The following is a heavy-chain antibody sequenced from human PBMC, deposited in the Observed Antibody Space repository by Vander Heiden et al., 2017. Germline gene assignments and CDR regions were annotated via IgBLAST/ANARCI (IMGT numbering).Heavy chain of an antibody. J-gene: IGHJ5*02. CDR1: GGSISSSSSY. D-gene: IGHD2-2*02. CDR2: IFYTGST. V-gene: IGHV4-39*01. Sequence: QLQLQESGPGLVKPSATLSLTCTVSGGSISSSSSYWGWIRQPPGKGLEWIGSIFYTGSTYYSPSLKSRVAISVDTSKNQFSLTLRSVTAADTAVYYCARHDTLEDWFDPWGQGTLVTVSS. CDR3: ARHDTLEDWFDP.